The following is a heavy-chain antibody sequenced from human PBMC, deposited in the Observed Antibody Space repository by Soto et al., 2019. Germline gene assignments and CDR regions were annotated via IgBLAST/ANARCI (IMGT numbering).Heavy chain of an antibody. Sequence: ASVKVSCKASGYTFTSFYIHWLRQTPGQGLEWLGIINTSGGSTSYAQKFQDRVTMSRDTSTSTVYMELNSLRSEDTAVYFCSRDPYILSDYYGMDVWGQGTTVTVSS. CDR3: SRDPYILSDYYGMDV. CDR2: INTSGGST. J-gene: IGHJ6*02. V-gene: IGHV1-46*01. D-gene: IGHD3-3*02. CDR1: GYTFTSFY.